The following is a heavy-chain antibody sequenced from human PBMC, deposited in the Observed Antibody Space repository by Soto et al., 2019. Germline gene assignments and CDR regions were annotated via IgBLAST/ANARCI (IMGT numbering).Heavy chain of an antibody. CDR1: GGSISSGGYY. CDR2: IYYSGST. Sequence: SETLSLTCTVSGGSISSGGYYWSWIRQHPGKGLEWIGYIYYSGSTYYNPSLKSRVTISVDTSKNQFSLKLSSVTAADTARYYCARGLRQENWFDPWGQLTLVTVSS. CDR3: ARGLRQENWFDP. V-gene: IGHV4-31*03. J-gene: IGHJ5*02.